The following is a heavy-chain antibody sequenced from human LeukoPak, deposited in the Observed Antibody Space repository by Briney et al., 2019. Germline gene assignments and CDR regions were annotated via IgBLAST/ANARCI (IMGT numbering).Heavy chain of an antibody. CDR1: GGSISSGSYC. V-gene: IGHV4-61*01. CDR3: ARVNYGYDY. D-gene: IGHD4-17*01. Sequence: SQTLSLTCTVSGGSISSGSYCWSWIRQPPGKGLEWIGYIYYSGSTNYNPSLKSRVTISVDTSKNQFSLKLSSVTAADTAVYYCARVNYGYDYWGQGTLVTVSS. CDR2: IYYSGST. J-gene: IGHJ4*02.